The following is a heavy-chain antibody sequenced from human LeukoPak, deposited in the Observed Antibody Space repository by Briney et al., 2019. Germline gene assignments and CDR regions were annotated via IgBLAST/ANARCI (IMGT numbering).Heavy chain of an antibody. D-gene: IGHD6-13*01. CDR3: AREIYSTSGDDY. Sequence: GGPLRLSCAASGFTFSSFWMHWVRQGSGKGLVWVSRINFDGSSIGYADSVKGRFTISRDNAKNTLYLQMNSLRAEDTAVYYCAREIYSTSGDDYWGQGTLVTVSS. CDR2: INFDGSSI. CDR1: GFTFSSFW. V-gene: IGHV3-74*01. J-gene: IGHJ4*02.